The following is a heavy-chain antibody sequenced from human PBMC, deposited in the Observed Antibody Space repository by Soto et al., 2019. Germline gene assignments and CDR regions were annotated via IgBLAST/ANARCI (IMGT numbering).Heavy chain of an antibody. D-gene: IGHD5-12*01. CDR1: GFTFSSYA. CDR2: ISYDGSKK. V-gene: IGHV3-30-3*01. CDR3: ARGPSYSGYDFTTLES. Sequence: QVQRVESGGGVVQPGRSLRLSCAASGFTFSSYAMYWVRQAPGTGLEWVAVISYDGSKKYYEDSVKGRFTISRDNSKNTMYLQMNRLRAEDTAVYYCARGPSYSGYDFTTLESWGQGTLVTVSS. J-gene: IGHJ5*02.